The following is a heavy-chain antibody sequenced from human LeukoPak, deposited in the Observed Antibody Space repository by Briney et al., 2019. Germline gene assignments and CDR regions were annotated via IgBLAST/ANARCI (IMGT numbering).Heavy chain of an antibody. CDR1: GFTFSSYG. D-gene: IGHD2-21*02. J-gene: IGHJ6*03. CDR3: ARGARVTAGYYYYYMDV. V-gene: IGHV3-48*01. Sequence: GGPLRLSCAASGFTFSSYGMSWVRQAPGKGLEWVSYISSSSSTIYYADSVKGRFTISRDNAKNSLYLQMNSLRAEDTAVYYCARGARVTAGYYYYYMDVWGKGTTVTVSS. CDR2: ISSSSSTI.